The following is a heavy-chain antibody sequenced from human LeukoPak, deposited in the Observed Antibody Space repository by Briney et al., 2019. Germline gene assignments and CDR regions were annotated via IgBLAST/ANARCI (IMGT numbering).Heavy chain of an antibody. CDR2: ISYDGSNK. D-gene: IGHD5-18*01. CDR1: GFTFSSYG. CDR3: AKENTAMALDY. Sequence: GGSLRLSCAASGFTFSSYGMHWVRQAPGKGLEWVAVISYDGSNKYYTDSVKGRFTISRDNSKNTLYLQMNSLRAEDTAVYYCAKENTAMALDYWGQGTLVPVSS. V-gene: IGHV3-30*18. J-gene: IGHJ4*02.